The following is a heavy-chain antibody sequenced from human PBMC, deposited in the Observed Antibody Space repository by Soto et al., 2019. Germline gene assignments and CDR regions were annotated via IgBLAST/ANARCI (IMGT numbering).Heavy chain of an antibody. CDR3: ARDFSRFGELLTMLYYYGMDV. Sequence: GSLRLSCAASGFTFSSYSMNWVRQAPGKGLEWVSSISSSSSYIYYADSVKGRFTISRDNAKNSLYLQMNSLRAEDTAVYYCARDFSRFGELLTMLYYYGMDVWGQGTTVTVSS. V-gene: IGHV3-21*01. D-gene: IGHD3-10*01. CDR2: ISSSSSYI. J-gene: IGHJ6*02. CDR1: GFTFSSYS.